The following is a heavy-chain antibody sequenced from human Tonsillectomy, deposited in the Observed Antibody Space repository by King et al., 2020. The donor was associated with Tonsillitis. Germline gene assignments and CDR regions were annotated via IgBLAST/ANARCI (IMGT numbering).Heavy chain of an antibody. D-gene: IGHD2-2*01. V-gene: IGHV3-48*03. CDR3: ARISTTSSLAFDI. J-gene: IGHJ3*02. CDR1: GFTFSSYE. CDR2: ISSSGSTI. Sequence: VQLVESGGGLVQPGGSLRLSCAASGFTFSSYEMNWVRPAPGKGLEWVSYISSSGSTINYTDPVKGRFTISRDNAKNSLYLQMNSLRAEDTAVYYCARISTTSSLAFDIWGQGTMVTVSS.